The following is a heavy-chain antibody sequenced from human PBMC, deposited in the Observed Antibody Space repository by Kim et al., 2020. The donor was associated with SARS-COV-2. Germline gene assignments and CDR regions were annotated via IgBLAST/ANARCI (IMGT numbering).Heavy chain of an antibody. J-gene: IGHJ4*02. CDR3: ARRLSNTSGSGCPYCDL. Sequence: SQTLSLTCAVYGGSFSGFYWSWIRQPPGRGLEWIGEINHSGRTNYNPSLKSRVTISVDTSKNQFSLKLTSVTAADTAIYYCARRLSNTSGSGCPYCDLWGQGTLVTVSS. CDR2: INHSGRT. CDR1: GGSFSGFY. V-gene: IGHV4-34*01. D-gene: IGHD3-10*01.